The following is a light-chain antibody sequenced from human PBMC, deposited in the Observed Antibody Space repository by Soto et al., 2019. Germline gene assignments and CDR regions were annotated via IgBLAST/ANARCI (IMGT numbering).Light chain of an antibody. CDR3: QQYGSSPLT. J-gene: IGKJ4*01. Sequence: EIVLTPSPATLSLSPVERAPLSCRASQSVSSSYLAWYQQKPGQAPRLLIYGASSRATGIPDRFSGSGSGTDFTLTISRLEPEDFAVYYCQQYGSSPLTFGGGTKVDNK. CDR1: QSVSSSY. V-gene: IGKV3-20*01. CDR2: GAS.